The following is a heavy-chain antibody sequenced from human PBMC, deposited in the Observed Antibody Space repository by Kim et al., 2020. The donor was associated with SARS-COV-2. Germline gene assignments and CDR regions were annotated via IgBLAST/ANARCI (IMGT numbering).Heavy chain of an antibody. CDR1: GFTFSSYA. V-gene: IGHV3-23*01. D-gene: IGHD2-2*01. CDR2: ISGSGGST. J-gene: IGHJ6*02. Sequence: GGSLRLSCAASGFTFSSYAMSWVRQAPGKGLEWVSAISGSGGSTYYADSVKGRFTISRDNSKNTLYLQMNSLRAEDTAVYYCAKGGDIVVVPAARIGLSPYYYYGMDVWGQGTTVTVSS. CDR3: AKGGDIVVVPAARIGLSPYYYYGMDV.